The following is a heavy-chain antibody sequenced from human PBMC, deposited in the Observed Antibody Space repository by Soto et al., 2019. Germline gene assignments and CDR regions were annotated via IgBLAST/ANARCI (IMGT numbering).Heavy chain of an antibody. Sequence: ASVKVSCKASGYTFTSDGISWVRHAPGQGLDWMGWISAYIGETNYARKTQCRVTMTTDTSTRTAYMELRSLRSDDTAVYYCARQVRGYCSSTSCYEPYYYYYMDVWGKGTTVTVSS. J-gene: IGHJ6*03. CDR1: GYTFTSDG. CDR2: ISAYIGET. CDR3: ARQVRGYCSSTSCYEPYYYYYMDV. V-gene: IGHV1-18*01. D-gene: IGHD2-2*01.